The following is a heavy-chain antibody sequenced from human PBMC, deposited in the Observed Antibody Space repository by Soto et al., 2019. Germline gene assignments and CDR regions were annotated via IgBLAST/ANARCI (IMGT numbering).Heavy chain of an antibody. CDR3: ARAGAALVRGSIGGFDY. D-gene: IGHD3-10*01. CDR2: INHSGTV. J-gene: IGHJ4*02. CDR1: GGAFNGYY. Sequence: QVHLQQWGAGLLKPSETLSLTCAVNGGAFNGYYWTWIRQSPGKGLQWIGEINHSGTVDYNPSLKIRVTFSIDTSKKQCSLTLTSVTAAAPAVYSCARAGAALVRGSIGGFDYWGQGTLVTVSS. V-gene: IGHV4-34*01.